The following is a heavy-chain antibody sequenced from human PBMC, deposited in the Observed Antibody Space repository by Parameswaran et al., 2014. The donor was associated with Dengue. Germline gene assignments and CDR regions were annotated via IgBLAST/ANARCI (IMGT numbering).Heavy chain of an antibody. CDR2: ISYDGSNK. J-gene: IGHJ4*02. Sequence: WIRQPQEGAGVVAVISYDGSNKYYADSVKGRFTISRGNSKNTLYLQMNSLRAEDTAVYYCARTPTVIMAGYFDYWGQGTLVTVSS. CDR3: ARTPTVIMAGYFDY. V-gene: IGHV3-30-3*01. D-gene: IGHD4-23*01.